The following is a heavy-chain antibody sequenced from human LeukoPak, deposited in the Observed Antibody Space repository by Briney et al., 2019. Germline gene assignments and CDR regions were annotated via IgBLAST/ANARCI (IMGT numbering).Heavy chain of an antibody. V-gene: IGHV1-69*13. CDR2: IIPIFGTA. D-gene: IGHD3-16*02. CDR1: GGTFSSYA. J-gene: IGHJ4*02. CDR3: ARDQDAITFGGVIVC. Sequence: GASAKVSCKASGGTFSSYAISWVRQAPGQGLEWMGGIIPIFGTANYAQKFQGRVTITADESTSTAYMELSSLRSEDTAVYYCARDQDAITFGGVIVCWGQGTLVTVSS.